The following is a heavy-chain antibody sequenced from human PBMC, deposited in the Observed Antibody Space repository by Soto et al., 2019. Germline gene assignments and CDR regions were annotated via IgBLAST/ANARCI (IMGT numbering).Heavy chain of an antibody. V-gene: IGHV3-30*04. CDR2: NSYDGSNK. CDR3: ARDSNLKGLPMGEKGMDV. J-gene: IGHJ6*02. Sequence: QVQLEESGGGVVQAGRSLRLSCAASGFTFSSYAMYWVRQAPGKGLEWVAVNSYDGSNKYYVDSVKGRFTISRDNSKNMLFLQMNSLRAEDTAVYYCARDSNLKGLPMGEKGMDVWGQGTTVTVSS. CDR1: GFTFSSYA. D-gene: IGHD3-16*01.